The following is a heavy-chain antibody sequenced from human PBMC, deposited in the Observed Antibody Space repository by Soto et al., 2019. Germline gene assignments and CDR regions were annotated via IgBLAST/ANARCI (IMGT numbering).Heavy chain of an antibody. CDR3: ATKDCSGGSCYSHYCYYGMDV. V-gene: IGHV1-24*01. CDR1: GYTLTELS. Sequence: QVQLVQSGAEVKKPGASVKVYCKVSGYTLTELSMHWVRQAPGKGLEWMGGFDPEDGETIYAQKFQGRVTLTEDTSRDTAYMELSSLRSEDTAVYYCATKDCSGGSCYSHYCYYGMDVWGQGTTVTVSS. D-gene: IGHD2-15*01. J-gene: IGHJ6*02. CDR2: FDPEDGET.